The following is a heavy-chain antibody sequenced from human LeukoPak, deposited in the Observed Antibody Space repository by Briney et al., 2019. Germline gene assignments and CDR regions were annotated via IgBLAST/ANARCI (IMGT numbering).Heavy chain of an antibody. D-gene: IGHD3-10*01. Sequence: SGGSLRLSCAASGFTFSSYGMSWVRQAPGKGLEWVSAISGSGGSTYYADSVKGRFTISRDNSKNTLYLQMNSLRAEDTAVYYCAKGDYGSGSSLWYWGQGTLVTVSS. V-gene: IGHV3-23*01. CDR2: ISGSGGST. CDR3: AKGDYGSGSSLWY. J-gene: IGHJ4*02. CDR1: GFTFSSYG.